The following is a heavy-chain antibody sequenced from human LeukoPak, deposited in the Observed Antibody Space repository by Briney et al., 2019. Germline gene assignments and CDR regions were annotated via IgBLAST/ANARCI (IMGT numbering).Heavy chain of an antibody. CDR3: ARDPPYCSNTNCYFDY. CDR1: GYTFTNYG. CDR2: ISAYNGNT. Sequence: ASVKVSCXASGYTFTNYGISWVRQAPGQGLEWMGWISAYNGNTNYAQKLRGRVTMTTDTSTSTAYMELRSLRSDDTAVYYCARDPPYCSNTNCYFDYWGQGTLVTVSS. J-gene: IGHJ4*02. D-gene: IGHD2-2*01. V-gene: IGHV1-18*01.